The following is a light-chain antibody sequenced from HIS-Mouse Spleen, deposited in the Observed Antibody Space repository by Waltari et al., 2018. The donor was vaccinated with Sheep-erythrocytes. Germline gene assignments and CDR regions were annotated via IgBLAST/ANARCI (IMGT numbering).Light chain of an antibody. J-gene: IGKJ1*01. CDR3: QQYNNWPPT. CDR1: QSVSSN. CDR2: GAS. V-gene: IGKV3-15*01. Sequence: EIVMTQSPATLSVSPGERATLSCRASQSVSSNLAWYQQKPGQAPRLLIHGASTRATGIQARFSGSGSGTEFTLTISSLQSEDFAVYYCQQYNNWPPTFGQGTKVEIK.